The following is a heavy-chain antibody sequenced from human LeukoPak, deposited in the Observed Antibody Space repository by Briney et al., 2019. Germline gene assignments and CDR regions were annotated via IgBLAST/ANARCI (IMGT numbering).Heavy chain of an antibody. Sequence: ASVKVSCKASGYTFTDFGVSCVRQAPGQGLEWMGWISAYNGNTNDVQKFQGRVTITTDISTTTAYMELRSLRSDDTAVFYCVRDLGVDTSMIFFDYWGQGTRVTVSS. CDR1: GYTFTDFG. CDR3: VRDLGVDTSMIFFDY. CDR2: ISAYNGNT. V-gene: IGHV1-18*01. J-gene: IGHJ4*02. D-gene: IGHD5-18*01.